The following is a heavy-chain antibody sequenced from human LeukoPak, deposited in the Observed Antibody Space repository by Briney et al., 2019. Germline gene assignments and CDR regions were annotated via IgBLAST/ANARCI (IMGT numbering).Heavy chain of an antibody. D-gene: IGHD3-16*01. J-gene: IGHJ4*02. V-gene: IGHV4-39*01. CDR3: ARLPYDYVWGSYLDYFDY. CDR2: IYYSGST. CDR1: GGSISSSSYY. Sequence: KASETLSLTFTVSGGSISSSSYYWGWIRQPPGKGLEWIGSIYYSGSTYYNPSLKSRVTISVDTSKNQFSLKLCSVTAAHTSVSYCARLPYDYVWGSYLDYFDYWGQGTLVTVSS.